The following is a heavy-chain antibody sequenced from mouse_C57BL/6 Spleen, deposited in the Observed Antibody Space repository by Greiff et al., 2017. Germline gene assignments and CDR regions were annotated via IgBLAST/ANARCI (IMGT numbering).Heavy chain of an antibody. CDR1: GYTFTSYW. J-gene: IGHJ3*01. CDR2: IDPSDSYT. Sequence: QVQLQQSGAELVRPGTSVKLSCKASGYTFTSYWMHWVKQRPGQGLEWIGVIDPSDSYTNYNQKFKGKATLTVDKSSSTAYMQLSSLTSEDSAVYDCARGAKATSYADRGHGAMVTV. V-gene: IGHV1-59*01. D-gene: IGHD3-2*02. CDR3: ARGAKATSYAD.